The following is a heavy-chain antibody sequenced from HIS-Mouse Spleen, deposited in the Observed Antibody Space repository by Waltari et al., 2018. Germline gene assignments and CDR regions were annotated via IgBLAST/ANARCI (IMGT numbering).Heavy chain of an antibody. V-gene: IGHV4-39*07. CDR2: IYYSGST. D-gene: IGHD5-18*01. Sequence: QLQLQESGPGLVKPSETLSLTCTVSGGSISSSSYYWGWIRQPPGKGLEWIGCIYYSGSTSNNPSRKGRVTISVDTSKNQFSLKLSSVTAADTAVYYCARAANGYSYGLDWFDPWGQGTLVTVSS. CDR3: ARAANGYSYGLDWFDP. CDR1: GGSISSSSYY. J-gene: IGHJ5*02.